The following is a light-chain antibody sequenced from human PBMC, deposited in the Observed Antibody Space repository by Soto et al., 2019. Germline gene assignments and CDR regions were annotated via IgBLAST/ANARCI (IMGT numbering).Light chain of an antibody. V-gene: IGKV1-5*03. J-gene: IGKJ2*01. CDR2: EAS. CDR1: QTVYSW. Sequence: DIQMTQSPSTVSASVGVRVTITCRASQTVYSWLAWYQQKPGKAPKLLISEASTLQSGVPSRFAGSGSGTEFTLAISRLQPDDFATYYCQQYSSYSPYTFGQGTKVEI. CDR3: QQYSSYSPYT.